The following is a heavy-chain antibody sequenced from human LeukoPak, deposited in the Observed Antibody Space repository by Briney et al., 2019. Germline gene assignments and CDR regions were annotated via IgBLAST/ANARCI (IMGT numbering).Heavy chain of an antibody. CDR2: FNPNSGGT. Sequence: AGSVNVSCMASGYTFPRYYMHWVRQAPGRGLEWIGWFNPNSGGTNYAQKFQGRVTMTRDTPISTAYMELSRLRSDDTVVYYCARGDRAHYLDVWGKGTTVTVSS. J-gene: IGHJ6*03. V-gene: IGHV1-2*02. CDR3: ARGDRAHYLDV. CDR1: GYTFPRYY. D-gene: IGHD1-14*01.